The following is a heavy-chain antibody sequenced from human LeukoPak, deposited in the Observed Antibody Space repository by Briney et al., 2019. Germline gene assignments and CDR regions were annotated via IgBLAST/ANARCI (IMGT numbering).Heavy chain of an antibody. CDR1: GFTFSSYW. V-gene: IGHV3-74*03. CDR3: AKVDILTVLFDP. CDR2: IKSDGGMT. D-gene: IGHD3-9*01. Sequence: PSGGSLRLSCAASGFTFSSYWMHWVRQAPGKGLVWVSRIKSDGGMTEYADSVKGRFTISRDNVRNTLYLQMNSLRAEDTAVYYCAKVDILTVLFDPWGQGTLVTVSS. J-gene: IGHJ5*02.